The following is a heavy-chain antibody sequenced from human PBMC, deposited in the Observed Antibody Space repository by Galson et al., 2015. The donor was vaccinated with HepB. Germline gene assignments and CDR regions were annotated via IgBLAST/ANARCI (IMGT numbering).Heavy chain of an antibody. J-gene: IGHJ4*02. V-gene: IGHV1-69*04. Sequence: SCKASGGTFRTYAISWVRQAPGQGLEWMGRIIPLLDVSNYAQDFQGRVTLTADKSASTVYMELSSLTSDDTAVYYCARLKSPGYDTSGYYLFHYWGQGTLVTVSS. D-gene: IGHD3-22*01. CDR3: ARLKSPGYDTSGYYLFHY. CDR1: GGTFRTYA. CDR2: IIPLLDVS.